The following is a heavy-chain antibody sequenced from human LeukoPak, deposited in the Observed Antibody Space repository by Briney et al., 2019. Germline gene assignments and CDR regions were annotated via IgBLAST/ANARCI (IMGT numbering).Heavy chain of an antibody. CDR3: ARDLEVGWEYSYDAFDI. D-gene: IGHD5-18*01. Sequence: PGGSLRLSCAASGFTFSSYEMNWVRQAPGKGLEWVSYISSSGSTIYYADSVKGRFTISRDNAKNTLYLQMNSLRAEDTAVYYCARDLEVGWEYSYDAFDIWGQGTMVTVSS. J-gene: IGHJ3*02. CDR1: GFTFSSYE. CDR2: ISSSGSTI. V-gene: IGHV3-48*03.